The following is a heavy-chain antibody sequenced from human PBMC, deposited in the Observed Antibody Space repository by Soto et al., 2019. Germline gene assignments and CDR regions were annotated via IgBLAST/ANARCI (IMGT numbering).Heavy chain of an antibody. CDR1: GGSISQYY. V-gene: IGHV4-4*07. Sequence: QVQLQESGPGLVKPSETLSLSCGVSGGSISQYYWSWIRQPAGKGLEWIGRIYSGGSTNYNPSLESRVTMSVDTSYNQFSLKLSSVTAADTAVYYCARGPGGFGDFSLVYWGQGTLVTVSS. CDR2: IYSGGST. J-gene: IGHJ4*02. D-gene: IGHD3-10*01. CDR3: ARGPGGFGDFSLVY.